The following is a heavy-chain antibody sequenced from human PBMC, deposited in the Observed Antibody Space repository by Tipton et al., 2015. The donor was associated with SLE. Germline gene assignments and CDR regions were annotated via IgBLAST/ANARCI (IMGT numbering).Heavy chain of an antibody. CDR2: MFYTGSA. V-gene: IGHV4-39*07. J-gene: IGHJ1*01. D-gene: IGHD2/OR15-2a*01. CDR3: VRLRREHQIVRLGWF. Sequence: TLSLTCTVSGASVCSSVYSWGWIRQPPGKGLQWIGAMFYTGSAHYNPSLKGRIAISVDTSKNVFSLNISSVTAADTAIYYCVRLRREHQIVRLGWFWGLGTLVTVSS. CDR1: GASVCSSVYS.